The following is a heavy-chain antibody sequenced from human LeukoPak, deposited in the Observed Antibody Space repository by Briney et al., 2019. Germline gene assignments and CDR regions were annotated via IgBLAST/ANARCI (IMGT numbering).Heavy chain of an antibody. D-gene: IGHD3-3*01. J-gene: IGHJ3*02. CDR2: IKSKTDGGTT. CDR1: AFIFNNAW. CDR3: ARDRSSFDAFDI. V-gene: IGHV3-15*01. Sequence: GGSLRLSCATSAFIFNNAWMSWVRQAPGKGLEWVGRIKSKTDGGTTDYAAPVKARFTISRDNSKNTLYLQMNSLRAEDTAVYYCARDRSSFDAFDIWGQGTMVTVSS.